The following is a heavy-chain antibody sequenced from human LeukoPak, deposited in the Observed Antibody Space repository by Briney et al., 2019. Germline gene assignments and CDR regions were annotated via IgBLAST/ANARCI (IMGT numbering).Heavy chain of an antibody. Sequence: SETLSLTCTVSGDSVNNTSSYWGWIRQPPEKGLEWIASIYYTGSTYYNVSLNSRVTISIDTSKNLFSLRLNSMTAADTAVYYCAKSGGYGLIDKWGQGTLVTVSS. D-gene: IGHD1-26*01. CDR2: IYYTGST. V-gene: IGHV4-39*01. J-gene: IGHJ4*02. CDR1: GDSVNNTSSY. CDR3: AKSGGYGLIDK.